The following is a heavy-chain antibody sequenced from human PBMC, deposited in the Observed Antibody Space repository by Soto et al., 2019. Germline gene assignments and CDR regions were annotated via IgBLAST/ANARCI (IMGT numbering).Heavy chain of an antibody. CDR2: VTFGGNTA. CDR3: ARGSCPEKYGMDV. Sequence: GGSLRLSCAASGFTFSNSYMSWIRQAPGKGLEWVSCVTFGGNTAYYADSLKGRFTISRDNAKNSLYLQMNRLRAEDTAVYYYARGSCPEKYGMDVWGQGTTVTVSS. J-gene: IGHJ6*02. CDR1: GFTFSNSY. V-gene: IGHV3-11*01.